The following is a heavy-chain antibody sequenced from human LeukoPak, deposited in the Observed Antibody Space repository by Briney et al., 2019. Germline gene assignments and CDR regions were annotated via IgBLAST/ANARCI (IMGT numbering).Heavy chain of an antibody. D-gene: IGHD3-10*01. V-gene: IGHV3-7*02. CDR3: AVAYYYGSGDAFDI. CDR2: LKQDGSDK. J-gene: IGHJ3*02. Sequence: GGSLRLSCAASVSTLNTYWMTWFRQTPGKGLEWVASLKQDGSDKYYVDSVKGRFTISRDNAENSLYLQMNSLRAEDTAVYYCAVAYYYGSGDAFDIWGQGTKVTVSS. CDR1: VSTLNTYW.